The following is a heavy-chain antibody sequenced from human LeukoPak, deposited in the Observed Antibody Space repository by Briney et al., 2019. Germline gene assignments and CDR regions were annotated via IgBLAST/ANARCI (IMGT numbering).Heavy chain of an antibody. CDR3: ARIYSSSWFLNWFDP. V-gene: IGHV4-39*07. D-gene: IGHD6-13*01. Sequence: SETLSLTCTVSGGSISSSSYYWGWIRQPPGKGLECIGTIYHSGSTYYNPSLKSRVTISVDTSKNQFSLKLNSVTAADTAVYYCARIYSSSWFLNWFDPWGQGTLVNVSS. J-gene: IGHJ5*02. CDR2: IYHSGST. CDR1: GGSISSSSYY.